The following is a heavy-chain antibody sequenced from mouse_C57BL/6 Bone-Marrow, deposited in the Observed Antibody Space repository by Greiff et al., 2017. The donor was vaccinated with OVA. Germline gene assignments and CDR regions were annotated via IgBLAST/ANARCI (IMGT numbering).Heavy chain of an antibody. CDR1: GFSLTSYG. D-gene: IGHD1-1*01. CDR3: AKKGTTVGWYFDV. CDR2: IWSGGST. V-gene: IGHV2-4*01. Sequence: VMLVESGPGLVQPSQSLSITCTVSGFSLTSYGVHWVRQPPGKGLAWLGVIWSGGSTDYNAAFISRLSIRKDNSKSHVFFKMNSLHADDTAIYYCAKKGTTVGWYFDVWGTGTTVTVSS. J-gene: IGHJ1*03.